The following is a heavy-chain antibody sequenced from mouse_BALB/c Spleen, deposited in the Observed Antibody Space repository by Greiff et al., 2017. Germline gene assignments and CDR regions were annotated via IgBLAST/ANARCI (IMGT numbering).Heavy chain of an antibody. J-gene: IGHJ1*01. CDR3: ARRWDGWYFDV. CDR1: GFTFSSYG. CDR2: ISSGGSYT. V-gene: IGHV5-6*02. D-gene: IGHD4-1*01. Sequence: EVKLVESGGDLVKPGGSLKLSCAASGFTFSSYGMSWVRQTPDKRLEWVATISSGGSYTYYPDSVKGRFTISRDNAKNTLYLQMSSLKSEDTAMYYCARRWDGWYFDVWGAGTTVTVSS.